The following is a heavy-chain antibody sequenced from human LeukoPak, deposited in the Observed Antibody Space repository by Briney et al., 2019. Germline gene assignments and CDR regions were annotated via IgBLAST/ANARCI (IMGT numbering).Heavy chain of an antibody. V-gene: IGHV1-8*01. Sequence: ASVKVSCKASGYTFTSYDINWVRQATGQGLEWMGWMNPNSGNTGYAQKFQGRVTMTRNTSISTAYMELSSLRSEDTAVYYCARGPSGPYQLLFLPPNKNYYFDYWGQGTLVTVSS. CDR3: ARGPSGPYQLLFLPPNKNYYFDY. J-gene: IGHJ4*02. CDR1: GYTFTSYD. CDR2: MNPNSGNT. D-gene: IGHD2-2*01.